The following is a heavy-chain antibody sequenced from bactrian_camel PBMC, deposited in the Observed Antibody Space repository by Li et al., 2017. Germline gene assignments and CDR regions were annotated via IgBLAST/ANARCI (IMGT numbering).Heavy chain of an antibody. Sequence: QLVESGGGSVQGGGSLTPACAASGYTFNTYSWFRQAPGQEREGVAAIRRDGGETWYAASVKGRFTISRDSAKNTVYLQMNNLQPEDTATYYCAEGRGSRGEHCYSLNYWGQGTQVTVS. D-gene: IGHD6*01. CDR1: GYTFNTY. J-gene: IGHJ4*01. CDR3: AEGRGSRGEHCYSLNY. CDR2: IRRDGGET. V-gene: IGHV3S40*01.